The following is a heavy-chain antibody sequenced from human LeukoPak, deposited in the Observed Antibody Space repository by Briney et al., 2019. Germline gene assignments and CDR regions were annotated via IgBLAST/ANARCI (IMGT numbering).Heavy chain of an antibody. D-gene: IGHD6-13*01. CDR1: ESTFITYA. CDR2: ISGSGRST. J-gene: IGHJ4*02. Sequence: GGSLRLSCAASESTFITYAMNWVRQAPGKGLEWVATISGSGRSTYYADSVKGRFTTSRDNSKHTLFLQMASLRAEDTAVYYCVKASSSSWSSFDYWGQGTLVTVSS. CDR3: VKASSSSWSSFDY. V-gene: IGHV3-23*01.